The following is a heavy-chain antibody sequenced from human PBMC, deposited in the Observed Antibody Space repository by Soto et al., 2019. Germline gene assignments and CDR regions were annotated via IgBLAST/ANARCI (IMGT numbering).Heavy chain of an antibody. Sequence: EVQLLESGGGLVQPGGSLRLSCAASGFTFNNYAMNWVRQAPGKGLEWVSGITGGGSTTFYADSVKGRFTISRDKSDDKLYLKVNGLRAGDTALYYCAKESTMTSRGSFDYWGRGTLVTVSS. CDR3: AKESTMTSRGSFDY. CDR2: ITGGGSTT. V-gene: IGHV3-23*01. CDR1: GFTFNNYA. J-gene: IGHJ4*02. D-gene: IGHD6-19*01.